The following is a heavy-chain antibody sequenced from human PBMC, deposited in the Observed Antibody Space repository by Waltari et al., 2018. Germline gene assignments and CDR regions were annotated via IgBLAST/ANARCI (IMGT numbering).Heavy chain of an antibody. V-gene: IGHV3-15*01. CDR2: IKIKAHGETT. CDR3: TTGSVEGY. Sequence: EVQLVESGGGLVKPGGSLRLSVEASEFPFSNAGLNWVRQVPGKGLEWVARIKIKAHGETTDYAAPVRGRFTISRDDSKNTLYLQMNSLKTEDAAVYYCTTGSVEGYWGQGTLVTVSS. D-gene: IGHD2-15*01. J-gene: IGHJ4*02. CDR1: EFPFSNAG.